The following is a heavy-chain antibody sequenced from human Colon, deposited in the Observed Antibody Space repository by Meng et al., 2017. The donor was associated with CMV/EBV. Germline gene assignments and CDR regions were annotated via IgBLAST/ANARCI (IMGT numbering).Heavy chain of an antibody. J-gene: IGHJ4*02. CDR2: VNPKTGGT. CDR1: GYTFTDHY. V-gene: IGHV1-2*02. Sequence: ASVTVSCKTSGYTFTDHYIHWVRQAPGQGLEWMGWVNPKTGGTRYAQKFQGSVTMTRDTSTRTAYMEVNRLTSDDAAVYYCAKDCGLGGTRDYWGQGTLVTVSS. D-gene: IGHD3-16*01. CDR3: AKDCGLGGTRDY.